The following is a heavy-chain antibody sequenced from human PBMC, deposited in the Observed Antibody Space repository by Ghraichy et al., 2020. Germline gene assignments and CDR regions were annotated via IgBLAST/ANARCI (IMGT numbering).Heavy chain of an antibody. V-gene: IGHV2-70*11. D-gene: IGHD6-25*01. Sequence: SGPTLVKPTQTLTLTCTFSGFSLTTRGMSVSWIRQPPGKALEWLARIDWEDDKYYSTSLKTRLTISMDTSRNQVVLTMTNMDTVDTATYYCARYPPYSGYDDWGQGTLVTVSS. J-gene: IGHJ4*02. CDR2: IDWEDDK. CDR1: GFSLTTRGMS. CDR3: ARYPPYSGYDD.